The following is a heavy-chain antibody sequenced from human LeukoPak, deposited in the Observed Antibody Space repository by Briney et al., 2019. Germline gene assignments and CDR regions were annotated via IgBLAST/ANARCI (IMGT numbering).Heavy chain of an antibody. J-gene: IGHJ3*02. D-gene: IGHD1-26*01. CDR2: INYSGST. Sequence: SETLSLTCTVSGGSLTRYHWGWIRQPPGKGLEWIGYINYSGSTNYSPSLESRVTISLDTSKNQFSLQLSSVTAADTAVYYCARRGVGATTWDSFDIWGQGTLVIVTS. CDR3: ARRGVGATTWDSFDI. CDR1: GGSLTRYH. V-gene: IGHV4-59*08.